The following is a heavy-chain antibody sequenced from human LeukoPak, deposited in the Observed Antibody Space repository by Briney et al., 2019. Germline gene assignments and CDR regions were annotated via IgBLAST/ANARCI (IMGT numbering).Heavy chain of an antibody. Sequence: TGGSLRLSCAASGFTVSSSYMSWVRQAPGKGLEWVSVIYSGGSTYYADSVKGRFTISRDNSKNTLYLQMNSLRAEDTAVYYCARAREFGELFYWGQGTLVTVSS. D-gene: IGHD3-10*01. V-gene: IGHV3-53*01. CDR2: IYSGGST. CDR3: ARAREFGELFY. CDR1: GFTVSSSY. J-gene: IGHJ4*02.